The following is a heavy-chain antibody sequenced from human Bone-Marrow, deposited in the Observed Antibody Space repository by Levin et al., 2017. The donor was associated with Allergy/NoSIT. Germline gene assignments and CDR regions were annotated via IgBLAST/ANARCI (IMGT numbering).Heavy chain of an antibody. V-gene: IGHV3-66*01. Sequence: GGSLRLSCAASGFTVSSNYMSWVRQAPGKGLEWVSVIYSGGSTYYADSVKGRFTISRDNSKNTLYLQMNSLRAEDTAVYYCARVSAYYYDSSGHNWFDPWGQGTLVTVSS. CDR2: IYSGGST. D-gene: IGHD3-22*01. J-gene: IGHJ5*02. CDR3: ARVSAYYYDSSGHNWFDP. CDR1: GFTVSSNY.